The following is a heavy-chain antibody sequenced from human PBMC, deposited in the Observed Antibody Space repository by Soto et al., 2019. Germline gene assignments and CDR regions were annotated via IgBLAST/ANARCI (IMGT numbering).Heavy chain of an antibody. Sequence: VGSLRLSCAASAFTFNNYAMSWVRQSPGKGLEWVSTISASGGSTSYADPVRGRFTISRDNSKNTLYLHMNSLRTEDTAVYYCAKPTSVPTPYYYHGIDVWGQGTTVTVSS. CDR2: ISASGGST. CDR1: AFTFNNYA. CDR3: AKPTSVPTPYYYHGIDV. V-gene: IGHV3-23*01. J-gene: IGHJ6*02. D-gene: IGHD4-17*01.